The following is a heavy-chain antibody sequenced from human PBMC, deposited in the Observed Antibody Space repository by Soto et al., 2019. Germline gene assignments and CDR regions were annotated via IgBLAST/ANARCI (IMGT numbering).Heavy chain of an antibody. J-gene: IGHJ4*02. D-gene: IGHD6-13*01. V-gene: IGHV1-18*01. CDR3: ARVITAAAKRGYFDY. CDR2: ISAYNGNT. Sequence: ASVKVSCKASGYTFTSYGISWVRQAPGQGLEWMGWISAYNGNTNYAQKLQGRVTMTTDTSTSTAYMELRSLRSDDTAVYYCARVITAAAKRGYFDYWGQGTLVTVSS. CDR1: GYTFTSYG.